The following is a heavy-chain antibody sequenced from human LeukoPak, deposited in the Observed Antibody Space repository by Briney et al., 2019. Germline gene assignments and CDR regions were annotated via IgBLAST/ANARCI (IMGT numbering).Heavy chain of an antibody. CDR2: IKSKTDGGTT. CDR1: GFTFSNAW. D-gene: IGHD6-13*01. V-gene: IGHV3-15*01. CDR3: ARDRGLIAALDAFDI. Sequence: KPGGSLRLSCAASGFTFSNAWMSWVRQAPGKGLEWVGRIKSKTDGGTTDYAAPVKGRFTISRDDSKNTLYLQMNSLRAEDTAVYYCARDRGLIAALDAFDIWGQGTMVTVSS. J-gene: IGHJ3*02.